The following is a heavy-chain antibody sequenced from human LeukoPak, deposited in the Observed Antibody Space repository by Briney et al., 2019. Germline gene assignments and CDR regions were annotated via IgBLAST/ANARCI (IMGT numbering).Heavy chain of an antibody. CDR2: ISDRGART. J-gene: IGHJ4*02. CDR3: ASDYFLDY. V-gene: IGHV3-23*01. Sequence: GGSLRLSCAASGFTFSSYAMTWVRQAPGKGLEWVSTISDRGARTNYADSAKGRFTISRDNSMNTLYLQMNSLRADDTAVYYCASDYFLDYWGQGTLVTVSS. D-gene: IGHD6-25*01. CDR1: GFTFSSYA.